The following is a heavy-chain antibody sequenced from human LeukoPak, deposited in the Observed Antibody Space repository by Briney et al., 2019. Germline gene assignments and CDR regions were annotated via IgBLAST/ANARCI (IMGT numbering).Heavy chain of an antibody. J-gene: IGHJ4*02. D-gene: IGHD2-2*01. CDR1: GYTFTDYY. CDR2: NNPNSGDT. Sequence: ASVKVSCKASGYTFTDYYMHWVRQAPGQGFEWMGWNNPNSGDTNYAQKFRGRVTMTRDTSISTAHMELSRLRSDDTAVYYCARANFLYCSSTTCLFDYWGQGTLVIVSS. CDR3: ARANFLYCSSTTCLFDY. V-gene: IGHV1-2*02.